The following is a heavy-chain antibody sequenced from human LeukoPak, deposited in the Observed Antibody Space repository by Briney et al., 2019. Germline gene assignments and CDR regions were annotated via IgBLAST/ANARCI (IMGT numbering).Heavy chain of an antibody. Sequence: GASVKVSCKASGYTFTSYGISWVRQAPGQGLEWMGWISAYNGNTNYAQKLQGRVTMTTDTSTSTAYMELRSLRSDDTAVYYCARSPTKYSSSSGSLSYWGQGALVTVSS. CDR3: ARSPTKYSSSSGSLSY. D-gene: IGHD6-6*01. V-gene: IGHV1-18*01. J-gene: IGHJ4*02. CDR2: ISAYNGNT. CDR1: GYTFTSYG.